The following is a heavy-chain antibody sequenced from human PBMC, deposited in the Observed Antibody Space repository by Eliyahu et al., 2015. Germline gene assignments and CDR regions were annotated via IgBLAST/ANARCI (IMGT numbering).Heavy chain of an antibody. J-gene: IGHJ4*02. CDR2: IYSGGTI. CDR1: GFXVSGNY. CDR3: ARGPPGVTWGYYYDL. V-gene: IGHV3-53*01. Sequence: EVQLVESGGTLIQPGGSLRLSCVVSGFXVSGNYMAWIRQAPKKGPEWVXVIYSGGTIDYTXSVKGRXTISRDNSKNTVYLQMNSLRAEDTAVYHCARGPPGVTWGYYYDLWGQGTPVTVSS. D-gene: IGHD2-21*02.